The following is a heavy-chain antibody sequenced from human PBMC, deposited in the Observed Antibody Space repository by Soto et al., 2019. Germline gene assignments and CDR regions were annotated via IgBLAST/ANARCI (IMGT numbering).Heavy chain of an antibody. CDR1: GFTFSSYA. CDR2: ISGSGGST. V-gene: IGHV3-23*01. CDR3: AKDRAGVIGYCSGGSCYPGDWQGYFQH. Sequence: GGSLRLSCAASGFTFSSYAMSWVRQAPGKGLEWVSAISGSGGSTYYADSVKGRFTISRDNSKNTLYLQMNSLRAEDTAVYYCAKDRAGVIGYCSGGSCYPGDWQGYFQHWGQGTLVTVSS. J-gene: IGHJ1*01. D-gene: IGHD2-15*01.